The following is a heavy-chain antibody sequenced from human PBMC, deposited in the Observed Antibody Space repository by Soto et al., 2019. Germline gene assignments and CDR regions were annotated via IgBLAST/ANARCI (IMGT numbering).Heavy chain of an antibody. CDR1: GFTFSNAW. Sequence: SLRLSCAASGFTFSNAWMNWVRQAPGKGLEWVGRIKSKTDGGTTDYAAPVKGRFTISRDDSKNTLYLQMKSLKTEDTALFYCPSVFTMVRGERYYYGMDVWGQGTTVTVSS. D-gene: IGHD3-10*01. CDR3: PSVFTMVRGERYYYGMDV. V-gene: IGHV3-15*07. CDR2: IKSKTDGGTT. J-gene: IGHJ6*02.